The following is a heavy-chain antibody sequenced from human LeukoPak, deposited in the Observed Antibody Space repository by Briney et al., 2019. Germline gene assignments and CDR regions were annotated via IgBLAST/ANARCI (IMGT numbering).Heavy chain of an antibody. CDR1: GGSFSGYY. V-gene: IGHV4-34*01. Sequence: SETLSLTCAVYGGSFSGYYWSWIRQPPGKGLEWIGEINHSGSTNYNPSLKSRVTISVDTSKNQFSLKLSSVTAADTAVYYCARAKRYGSSWQTINWFDPWGQGTLVTVSS. CDR2: INHSGST. J-gene: IGHJ5*02. CDR3: ARAKRYGSSWQTINWFDP. D-gene: IGHD6-13*01.